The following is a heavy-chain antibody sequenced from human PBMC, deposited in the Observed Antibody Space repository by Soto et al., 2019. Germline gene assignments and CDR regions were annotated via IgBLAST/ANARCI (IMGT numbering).Heavy chain of an antibody. Sequence: SETLSLTCTVSGGSISSYSWCWIRQPPGKGLAWIGYIYYSGSTNYNPSLKSRVTISVDTSKNQFSLKLSSVTAADTAVYYCARERREYYYDSSGYYLKGYDAFDIWGQGTMVTVSS. D-gene: IGHD3-22*01. J-gene: IGHJ3*02. V-gene: IGHV4-59*01. CDR3: ARERREYYYDSSGYYLKGYDAFDI. CDR2: IYYSGST. CDR1: GGSISSYS.